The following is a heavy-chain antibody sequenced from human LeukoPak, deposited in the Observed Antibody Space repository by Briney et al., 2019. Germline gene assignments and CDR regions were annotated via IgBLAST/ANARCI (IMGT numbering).Heavy chain of an antibody. D-gene: IGHD4-17*01. CDR3: ARGSGGHEYGDYYFDY. J-gene: IGHJ4*02. Sequence: SETLSLTCTVSGGSISSYYWSWIRQPPGKGLEWIGYIYYSGSTNYNPSLKSRVTISVDTSKNQFSLKLSSVTAADTAVYYCARGSGGHEYGDYYFDYWGQGTLVTVSS. V-gene: IGHV4-59*01. CDR1: GGSISSYY. CDR2: IYYSGST.